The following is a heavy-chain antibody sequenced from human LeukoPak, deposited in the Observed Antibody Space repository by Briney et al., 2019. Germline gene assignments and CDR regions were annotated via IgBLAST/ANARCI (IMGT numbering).Heavy chain of an antibody. CDR3: AGSSGY. D-gene: IGHD6-19*01. J-gene: IGHJ4*02. CDR2: IRPDGSEK. V-gene: IGHV3-7*05. Sequence: GGSLRLSCAASGFTLTSSRMSWVRQAPGKGLEWVAKIRPDGSEKYYVDSVKGRFTISRDTAKNSLYLQLNSLRAEDTAVYYCAGSSGYWGQGTLVTVSS. CDR1: GFTLTSSR.